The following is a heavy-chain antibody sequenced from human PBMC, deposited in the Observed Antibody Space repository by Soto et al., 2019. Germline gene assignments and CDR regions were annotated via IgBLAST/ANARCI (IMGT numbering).Heavy chain of an antibody. D-gene: IGHD6-19*01. Sequence: PSETLSLTCAVYGGSFSGYYWSWIRQPPGKGLEWIGEINHSGSTNYNPSLKSRVTISVDTSKNQFSLKLSSVTAADTAVYYCARTGIAVAGPDFDYWGQGTLVTVSS. J-gene: IGHJ4*02. CDR2: INHSGST. V-gene: IGHV4-34*01. CDR3: ARTGIAVAGPDFDY. CDR1: GGSFSGYY.